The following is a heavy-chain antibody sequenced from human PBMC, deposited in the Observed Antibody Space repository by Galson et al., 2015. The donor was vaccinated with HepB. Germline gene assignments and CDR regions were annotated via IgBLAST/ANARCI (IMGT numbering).Heavy chain of an antibody. CDR2: INHSGST. Sequence: SETLSLTCAVYGGSFSGYYWSWIRQPPGKGLEWIGEINHSGSTNYNPSLKSRVTISVDTSKNQFSLKLSSVTAADTAVYYCARGEPQRGYSYRHAFDIWGQGTMVTVSS. D-gene: IGHD5-18*01. CDR1: GGSFSGYY. CDR3: ARGEPQRGYSYRHAFDI. J-gene: IGHJ3*02. V-gene: IGHV4-34*01.